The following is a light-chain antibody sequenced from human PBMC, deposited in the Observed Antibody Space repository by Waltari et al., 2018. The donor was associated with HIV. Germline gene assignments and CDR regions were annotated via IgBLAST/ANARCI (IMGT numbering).Light chain of an antibody. J-gene: IGLJ3*02. Sequence: NFMLTQPHSVSASPGKTLTISCTRLSGNIARHSVHRYQHRPGSSPTTVIYEDNQRPSGVPGRFSGSIDSSSTSASITISGLRTEDESDYSCHYFDSHGGVFGGGTKLTVL. CDR3: HYFDSHGGV. CDR2: EDN. CDR1: SGNIARHS. V-gene: IGLV6-57*01.